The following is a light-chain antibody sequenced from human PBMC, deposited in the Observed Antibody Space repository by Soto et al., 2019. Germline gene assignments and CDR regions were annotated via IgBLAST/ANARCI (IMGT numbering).Light chain of an antibody. J-gene: IGKJ2*01. Sequence: EIVMTQSPATLSLSPGERAALSCRASQSINSELAWYQQKPGQPPRLLIYGASTRATGVPARFTGIESGSEFTLTISGLQSEDFAEYYGQQGHNWPLTFSQGTRLE. CDR3: QQGHNWPLT. CDR1: QSINSE. CDR2: GAS. V-gene: IGKV3-15*01.